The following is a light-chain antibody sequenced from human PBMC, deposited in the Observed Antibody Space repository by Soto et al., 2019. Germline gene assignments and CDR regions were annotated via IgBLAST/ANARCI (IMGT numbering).Light chain of an antibody. CDR1: QTISRW. CDR2: DAS. CDR3: HSRA. V-gene: IGKV1-5*01. Sequence: DIQLTRTASTLSEELGVEVTITCRASQTISRWLAWYQQKPGRAPKLLIYDASTLESGVALRFSGSGSETEFTLTICRLQPDDFATDFCHSRAFGQGTRLEI. J-gene: IGKJ5*01.